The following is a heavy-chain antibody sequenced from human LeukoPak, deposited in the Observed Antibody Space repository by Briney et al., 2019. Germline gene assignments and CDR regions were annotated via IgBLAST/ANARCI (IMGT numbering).Heavy chain of an antibody. V-gene: IGHV4-39*01. D-gene: IGHD1-26*01. CDR2: IYYSGST. CDR1: GGSISSSSYY. CDR3: ARQLRYSGNPGSFDY. Sequence: PSETLSLTCTVSGGSISSSSYYWGWIRQPPGKGLEWIGSIYYSGSTYYNPSPKSRVTISVDTSKNQFSLKLSSVTAADTAVYYCARQLRYSGNPGSFDYWGQGTLVTVSS. J-gene: IGHJ4*02.